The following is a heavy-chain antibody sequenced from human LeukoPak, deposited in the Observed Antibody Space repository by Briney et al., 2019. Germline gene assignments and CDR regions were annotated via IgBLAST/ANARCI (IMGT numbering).Heavy chain of an antibody. J-gene: IGHJ4*02. D-gene: IGHD2-2*01. Sequence: PGRSLRLSCAASGFTFSSYAMHWVRQAPGKGLEWVAVISYDGSNKYYADSVKGRFAISRDNSKNTLYLQMNSLRAEDTAVYYCARDLDDIVVVPAAMDYWGQGTLVTVSS. CDR2: ISYDGSNK. CDR3: ARDLDDIVVVPAAMDY. CDR1: GFTFSSYA. V-gene: IGHV3-30*01.